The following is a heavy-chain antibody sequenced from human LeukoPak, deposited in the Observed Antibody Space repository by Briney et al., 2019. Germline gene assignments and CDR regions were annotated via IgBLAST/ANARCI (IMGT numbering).Heavy chain of an antibody. CDR3: ARFRSGWSDY. CDR1: GFTVSSNY. V-gene: IGHV3-66*01. Sequence: GGSLRLSCAASGFTVSSNYMSWVRQAPGKGLEWVSVIYSGGSTYYADSVKGRFTISRDNSKNTLYLQMGSLRAEDMAVYYCARFRSGWSDYWGQGTLVTVSS. CDR2: IYSGGST. D-gene: IGHD6-19*01. J-gene: IGHJ4*02.